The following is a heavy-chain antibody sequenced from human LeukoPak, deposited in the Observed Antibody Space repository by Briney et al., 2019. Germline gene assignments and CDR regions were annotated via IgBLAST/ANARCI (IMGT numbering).Heavy chain of an antibody. D-gene: IGHD6-13*01. CDR3: ATVGSSSWYDAGYYFDY. V-gene: IGHV1-2*02. Sequence: ASVKVSCKASGYTFTGYYMHWVRQAPGQGLEWMGWIDPNSGGTKYAQKFQGRVTMTRDTSISTAYMELSRLRSDDTAVYYCATVGSSSWYDAGYYFDYWGQGTLVTVSS. J-gene: IGHJ4*02. CDR2: IDPNSGGT. CDR1: GYTFTGYY.